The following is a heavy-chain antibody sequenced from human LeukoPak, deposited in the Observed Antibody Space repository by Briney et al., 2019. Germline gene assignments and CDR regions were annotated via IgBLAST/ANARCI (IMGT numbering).Heavy chain of an antibody. D-gene: IGHD2-15*01. CDR2: ISNNEVVT. CDR1: GFTFGNYA. Sequence: QPGGSLRLSCSASGFTFGNYAIHWVRQTPGKGLEYVSAISNNEVVTYYADSVKGRFTISRDNSKNRAYLQMSSLRAEDTAMYYCVNGAATGLIDYWGQGTLVTVSS. CDR3: VNGAATGLIDY. J-gene: IGHJ4*02. V-gene: IGHV3-64D*06.